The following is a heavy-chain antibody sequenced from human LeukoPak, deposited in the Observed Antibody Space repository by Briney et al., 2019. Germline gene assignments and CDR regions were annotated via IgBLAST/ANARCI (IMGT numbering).Heavy chain of an antibody. V-gene: IGHV1-2*02. CDR1: GYPFTGYY. D-gene: IGHD2-2*01. J-gene: IGHJ4*02. CDR2: INPNSGFT. Sequence: ASVKVSCKASGYPFTGYYLHWVRQAPGQGLEWMGWINPNSGFTNYAQKFQGRVTMTRDTSTSTAYMELSRLRANDTALYYCARLADCSSSSCRSFDYWGQGTLVTVSS. CDR3: ARLADCSSSSCRSFDY.